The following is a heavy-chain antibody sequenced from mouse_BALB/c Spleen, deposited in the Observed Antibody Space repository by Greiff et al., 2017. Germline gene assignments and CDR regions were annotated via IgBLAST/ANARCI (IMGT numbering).Heavy chain of an antibody. V-gene: IGHV1-54*01. J-gene: IGHJ4*01. CDR2: INPGSGGT. CDR3: ASLSIYDGYDENAMDY. D-gene: IGHD2-2*01. Sequence: QVQLQQSGAELVRPGTSVKVSCKASGYAFTNYLIEWVKQRPGQGLEWIGVINPGSGGTNYNEKFKGKATLTADKSSSTAYMQLSSLTSDDSAVYFCASLSIYDGYDENAMDYWGQGTSVTVSS. CDR1: GYAFTNYL.